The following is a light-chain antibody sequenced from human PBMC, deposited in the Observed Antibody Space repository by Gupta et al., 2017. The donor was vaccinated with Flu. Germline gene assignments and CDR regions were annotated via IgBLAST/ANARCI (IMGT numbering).Light chain of an antibody. V-gene: IGLV1-47*01. CDR3: AAWDDSLSGPV. CDR2: RNN. CDR1: SSNIGSNY. Sequence: RVSISCSGGSSNIGSNYVFWYQQRPGTAPKLLIYRNNQRPSGVPDRFSGSKSDTSASLAISGLQSEDEVDYYCAAWDDSLSGPVFGGGTKLTVL. J-gene: IGLJ2*01.